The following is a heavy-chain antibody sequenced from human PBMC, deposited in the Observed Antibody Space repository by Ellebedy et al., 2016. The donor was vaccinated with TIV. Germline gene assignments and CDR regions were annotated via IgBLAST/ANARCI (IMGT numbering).Heavy chain of an antibody. J-gene: IGHJ5*02. Sequence: PGGSLRLSCAASGFSFRSYWMTWVRQAPGKGLGWVANIYQNGSWQSSVDSVKGRFTISIDNANNILFLQMNSLRVEVTGVYYCARRGAYGDYAVQVNGWFDPWGQGTLVTVSS. CDR3: ARRGAYGDYAVQVNGWFDP. V-gene: IGHV3-7*01. CDR2: IYQNGSWQ. D-gene: IGHD4-17*01. CDR1: GFSFRSYW.